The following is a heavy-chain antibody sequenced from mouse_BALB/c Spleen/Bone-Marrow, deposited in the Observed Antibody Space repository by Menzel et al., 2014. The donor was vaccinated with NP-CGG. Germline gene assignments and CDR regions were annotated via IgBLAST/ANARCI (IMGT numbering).Heavy chain of an antibody. CDR1: GFNIKDTY. Sequence: EVKLVASGAELVKPGASVKLSCTASGFNIKDTYMHWVRQRPEQGLEWIGRIDPANGNTKYDPKFQGKATITADTSSNTAYLQLSSLTSEDTAVYYCASYYYGRSSFTYWGQGTLVTVSA. CDR2: IDPANGNT. V-gene: IGHV14-3*02. CDR3: ASYYYGRSSFTY. D-gene: IGHD1-1*01. J-gene: IGHJ3*01.